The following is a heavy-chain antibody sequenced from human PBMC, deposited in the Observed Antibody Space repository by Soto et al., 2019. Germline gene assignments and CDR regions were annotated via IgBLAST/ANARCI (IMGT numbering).Heavy chain of an antibody. J-gene: IGHJ4*02. Sequence: QVQLVQSGAEVKKPGSSVKVSCKASGGTFSSYAISWVRQAPGQGLEWMGGIIPIFGTANCAKEFQGRVTITADESASTRYMELSSLRSEDMAVYYCAGGSGSYAWVDYWGQATLVTVSS. CDR3: AGGSGSYAWVDY. D-gene: IGHD3-10*01. V-gene: IGHV1-69*01. CDR2: IIPIFGTA. CDR1: GGTFSSYA.